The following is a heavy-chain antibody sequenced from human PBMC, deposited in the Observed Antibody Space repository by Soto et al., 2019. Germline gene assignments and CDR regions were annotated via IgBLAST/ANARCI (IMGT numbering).Heavy chain of an antibody. J-gene: IGHJ6*02. CDR3: ASVRGGMDV. D-gene: IGHD3-10*01. V-gene: IGHV1-69*02. CDR1: GGTFSSYT. Sequence: QVQLVQSGAEVKKPGSSVKVSCKASGGTFSSYTISWVRQAPGQGLEWMGRIIPILGIANYAQKFQGRVTITADKPTSTAYMELSSLRSEDTAVYYCASVRGGMDVWGQGTTVTVSS. CDR2: IIPILGIA.